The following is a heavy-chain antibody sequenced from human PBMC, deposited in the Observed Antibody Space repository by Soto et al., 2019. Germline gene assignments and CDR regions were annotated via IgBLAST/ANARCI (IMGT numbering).Heavy chain of an antibody. Sequence: QVQLVESGGGVVQPGRSLRLSCAASGFTFSTYGMHWVRQAPGKGLEWVAVMGNDGITTFYADSVKGRFPISRDNSKNTLFLQMNSLRADDTAVYYCAKEFQWELHAFDIWGQGTMVTVSS. D-gene: IGHD1-26*01. CDR3: AKEFQWELHAFDI. V-gene: IGHV3-30*18. CDR2: MGNDGITT. J-gene: IGHJ3*02. CDR1: GFTFSTYG.